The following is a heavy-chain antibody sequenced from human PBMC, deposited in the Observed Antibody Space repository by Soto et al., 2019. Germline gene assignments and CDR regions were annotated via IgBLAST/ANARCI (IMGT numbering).Heavy chain of an antibody. CDR3: ARRGDWYYYDSSGYYSPGYFQH. Sequence: QLQLQESGPGLVKPSETLSLTCTVSGGSISSSSYYWGWIRQPPGKGLEWIGSIYYSGSTYYNPSPKSRVTISVDTSKNQFSLKLSSVTAADTAVYYCARRGDWYYYDSSGYYSPGYFQHWGQGTLVTVSS. J-gene: IGHJ1*01. CDR1: GGSISSSSYY. V-gene: IGHV4-39*01. CDR2: IYYSGST. D-gene: IGHD3-22*01.